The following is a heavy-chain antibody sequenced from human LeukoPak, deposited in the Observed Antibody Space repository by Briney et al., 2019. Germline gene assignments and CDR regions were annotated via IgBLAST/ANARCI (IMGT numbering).Heavy chain of an antibody. V-gene: IGHV3-23*01. Sequence: GGSLRLSCAASGFTFSSYAMNWVRQAPGKGLEWVSAISGSGGSTYYADSVKGRFTISRDNSKNTPYLQMNSLRDEDTAVYYCARGRRGGYDSSGYAFDIWGQGTMVTVSS. D-gene: IGHD3-22*01. CDR2: ISGSGGST. CDR3: ARGRRGGYDSSGYAFDI. CDR1: GFTFSSYA. J-gene: IGHJ3*02.